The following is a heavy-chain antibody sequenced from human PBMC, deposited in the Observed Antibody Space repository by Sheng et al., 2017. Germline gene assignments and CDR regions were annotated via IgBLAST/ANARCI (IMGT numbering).Heavy chain of an antibody. CDR2: IYHSGST. CDR1: GYSISSGYY. CDR3: ARDRDRVPAAIIFGASWFDP. J-gene: IGHJ5*02. Sequence: QVQLQESGPGLVKPSETLSLTCAVSGYSISSGYYWGWIRQPPGKGLEWIGSIYHSGSTYYNPSLKSRVTISVDTSKNQFSLKLSSVTAADTAVYYCARDRDRVPAAIIFGASWFDPWGQGTLVTVSS. D-gene: IGHD2-2*01. V-gene: IGHV4-38-2*02.